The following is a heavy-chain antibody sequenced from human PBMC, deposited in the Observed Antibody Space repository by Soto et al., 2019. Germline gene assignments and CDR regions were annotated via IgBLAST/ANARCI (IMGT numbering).Heavy chain of an antibody. J-gene: IGHJ4*02. CDR3: ARSPSRPLRRYCSGGSCYYFDY. CDR2: INHSGST. CDR1: GGSFSGYY. Sequence: PSETLSLTCAVYGGSFSGYYWSWIRQPPGKGLEWIGEINHSGSTNYNPSLKSRVTISVDTSKNQFSLKLSSVTAADTAVYYCARSPSRPLRRYCSGGSCYYFDYWGKGTLVTVSS. D-gene: IGHD2-15*01. V-gene: IGHV4-34*01.